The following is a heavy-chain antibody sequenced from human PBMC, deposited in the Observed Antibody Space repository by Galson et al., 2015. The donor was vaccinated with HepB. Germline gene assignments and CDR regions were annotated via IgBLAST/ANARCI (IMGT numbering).Heavy chain of an antibody. Sequence: SLRLSCAASGFNFSSYGMHWVRQAPGKGLEWVAVIWYDGSNKYYADSVKGRFTISRDNSKNTLYLQMNSLRAEDTAVYFCARAVKYSSSPYYYYYGMDVWGQGTTVTVPS. CDR1: GFNFSSYG. V-gene: IGHV3-33*01. CDR2: IWYDGSNK. CDR3: ARAVKYSSSPYYYYYGMDV. J-gene: IGHJ6*02. D-gene: IGHD6-6*01.